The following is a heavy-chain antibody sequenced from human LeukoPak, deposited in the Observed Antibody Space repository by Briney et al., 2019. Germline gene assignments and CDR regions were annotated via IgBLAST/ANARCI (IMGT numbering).Heavy chain of an antibody. V-gene: IGHV4-59*08. CDR2: MYYSGST. CDR3: ARGGYCSGGSCYLGY. CDR1: GGSISTYY. J-gene: IGHJ4*02. D-gene: IGHD2-15*01. Sequence: SETLSLTCTVSGGSISTYYWYWIRQPPGKGLEWIGYMYYSGSTTYNPSLKSRVTISVDTSKNQFSLKLSSVTAADTAVYYCARGGYCSGGSCYLGYWGQGTLVTVSS.